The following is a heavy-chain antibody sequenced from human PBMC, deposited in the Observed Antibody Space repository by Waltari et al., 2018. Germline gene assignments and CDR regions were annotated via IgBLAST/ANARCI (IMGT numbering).Heavy chain of an antibody. CDR2: ISWNSGSI. CDR3: ARDSAPYSNYADAIDI. Sequence: EVQLVESGGGLVQAGRYLRLACSAAGFNFGCYALQWVRQARGKGLEWVSGISWNSGSIGYGDSVKGRFIISRDNAKNSLYLQMNSLRAEDTAIYYCARDSAPYSNYADAIDIWGQGTMVIVSS. J-gene: IGHJ3*02. CDR1: GFNFGCYA. V-gene: IGHV3-9*01. D-gene: IGHD4-4*01.